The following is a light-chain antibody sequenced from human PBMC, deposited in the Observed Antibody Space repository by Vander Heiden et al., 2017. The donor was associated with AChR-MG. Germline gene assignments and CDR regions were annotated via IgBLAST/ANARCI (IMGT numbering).Light chain of an antibody. V-gene: IGKV3-15*01. J-gene: IGKJ1*01. CDR2: NTF. CDR3: QQYNNWPRT. CDR1: QSVSNN. Sequence: EIVMTQSPAILSVSPGERATLSCRASQSVSNNLAWYQQKPGQAPRLLIFNTFARANGIPARFRGSGSGTEFTLTISSLQSEDFAVYFCQQYNNWPRTFGHGTKVEIK.